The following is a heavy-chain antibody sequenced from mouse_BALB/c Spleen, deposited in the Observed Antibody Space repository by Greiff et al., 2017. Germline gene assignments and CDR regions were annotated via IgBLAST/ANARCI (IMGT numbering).Heavy chain of an antibody. V-gene: IGHV5-6*01. J-gene: IGHJ4*01. D-gene: IGHD1-1*01. Sequence: EVMLVESGGDLVKPGGSLKFSCAASGFTFSSYGMSWVRQTPDKRLEWVATLSSGGSYTYYPDSVKGRFTIARDNAKNTLYLQMSSLKSEDTAMYYCARHTRAIDYWGQGTSVTVSS. CDR1: GFTFSSYG. CDR2: LSSGGSYT. CDR3: ARHTRAIDY.